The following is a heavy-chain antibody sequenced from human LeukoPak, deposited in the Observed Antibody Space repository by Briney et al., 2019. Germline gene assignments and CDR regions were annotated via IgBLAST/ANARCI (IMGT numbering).Heavy chain of an antibody. V-gene: IGHV4-59*12. CDR2: IYYSGST. CDR3: ARDTPVYYDSSGYEVGPFDP. Sequence: SETLSLTCTVSGGSINSYYWSWIRQSPGKGLEWIGYIYYSGSTNYNPSLKSRVTISVDTSKNQFSLKLSSVTAADTAVYYWARDTPVYYDSSGYEVGPFDPWGQGTLVTVSS. CDR1: GGSINSYY. J-gene: IGHJ5*02. D-gene: IGHD3-22*01.